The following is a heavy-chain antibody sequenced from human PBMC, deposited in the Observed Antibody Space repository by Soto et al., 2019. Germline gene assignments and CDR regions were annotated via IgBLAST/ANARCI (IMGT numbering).Heavy chain of an antibody. CDR3: ARHGSDSGWFFFDP. Sequence: PSETLSLTCSLSGGAINGDYWSWIWQPPGKGLEWIGFVSYSGSTDNHPSLKSQVTISIDTSKNQFSLKMISVTAADTAVYYCARHGSDSGWFFFDPWGQGALVTVSS. CDR2: VSYSGST. J-gene: IGHJ5*02. D-gene: IGHD6-19*01. CDR1: GGAINGDY. V-gene: IGHV4-59*08.